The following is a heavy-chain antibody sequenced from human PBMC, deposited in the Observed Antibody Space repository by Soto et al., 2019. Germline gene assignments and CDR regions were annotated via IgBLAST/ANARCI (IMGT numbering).Heavy chain of an antibody. Sequence: GGSLRLSCAASGFTFSSYSMNWVRQAPGKGLEWVSSISSSSSYIYYADSVKGRFTISRDNAKNSLYLQMNSPRAEDTAVYYCARVRDTAMVTNVDYWGQGTLVTVSS. CDR1: GFTFSSYS. CDR3: ARVRDTAMVTNVDY. V-gene: IGHV3-21*01. D-gene: IGHD5-18*01. J-gene: IGHJ4*02. CDR2: ISSSSSYI.